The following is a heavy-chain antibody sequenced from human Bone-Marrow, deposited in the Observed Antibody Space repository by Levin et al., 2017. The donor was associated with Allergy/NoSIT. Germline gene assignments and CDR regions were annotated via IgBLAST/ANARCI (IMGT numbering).Heavy chain of an antibody. D-gene: IGHD5-18*01. Sequence: PSETLSLTCAVSGYSINSGYYWGWIRQPPGKGLEWIGNIYQSGTTYYNPSLKSRVTISLDTSKNQLSLQLSSVTAADTAVYYCARDVDTAMGEIDSWGQGTLVAVSS. CDR3: ARDVDTAMGEIDS. J-gene: IGHJ4*02. V-gene: IGHV4-38-2*02. CDR2: IYQSGTT. CDR1: GYSINSGYY.